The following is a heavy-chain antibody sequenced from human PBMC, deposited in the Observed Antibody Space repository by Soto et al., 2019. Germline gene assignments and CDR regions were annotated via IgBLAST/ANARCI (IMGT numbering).Heavy chain of an antibody. Sequence: PGGSLRLSCAASGFTFSSYGMHWVRQAPGKGLEWVAVISYDGSNKYYADSVKGRFTISGDNSKNTLYLQMNSLRAEDTAVYYCAKTTVTTYYYYYGMDVWGQGTTVTVSS. V-gene: IGHV3-30*18. CDR1: GFTFSSYG. CDR2: ISYDGSNK. D-gene: IGHD4-17*01. J-gene: IGHJ6*02. CDR3: AKTTVTTYYYYYGMDV.